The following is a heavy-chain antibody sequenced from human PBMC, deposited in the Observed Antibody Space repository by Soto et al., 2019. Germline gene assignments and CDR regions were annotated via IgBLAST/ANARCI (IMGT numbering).Heavy chain of an antibody. Sequence: LRLSCAASGFTFTSYAMNWVRLAPGKGLEWVSAISGTGYNTYYADSVKGRFTISRDNTKNTLYLQMNSLRAEDTAVYYCAKPPTETYCSSTSCQRSTPYYFDYWGQGTLVTVSS. CDR3: AKPPTETYCSSTSCQRSTPYYFDY. CDR2: ISGTGYNT. CDR1: GFTFTSYA. D-gene: IGHD2-2*01. V-gene: IGHV3-23*01. J-gene: IGHJ4*02.